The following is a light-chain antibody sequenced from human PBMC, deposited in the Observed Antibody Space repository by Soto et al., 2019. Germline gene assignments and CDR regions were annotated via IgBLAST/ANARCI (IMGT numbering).Light chain of an antibody. CDR2: AAS. CDR3: QQYNNWLT. J-gene: IGKJ1*01. V-gene: IGKV3-15*01. Sequence: ILMTQSPATLSVSPGERATLSCRASQSLRSNLAGYQQKPGQAPRLLIYAASTRATGIPARFSGSGSGTEFTLTISSLQSEDFAVYYCQQYNNWLTFGQGTKVEIK. CDR1: QSLRSN.